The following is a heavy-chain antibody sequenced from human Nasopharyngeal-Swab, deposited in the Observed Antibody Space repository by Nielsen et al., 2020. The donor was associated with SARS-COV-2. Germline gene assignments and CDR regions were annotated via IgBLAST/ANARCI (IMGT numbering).Heavy chain of an antibody. CDR3: ARARGAYGDYYYYYYTDV. CDR1: GDSVTSSRAA. J-gene: IGHJ6*03. CDR2: TYYRSKWYN. D-gene: IGHD4-17*01. Sequence: QTHSLTCAISGDSVTSSRAAWNRIRQTPSRGREWQGRTYYRSKWYNDYAVSVKSRITINPDTSKNQFSLHLNSVTPEDTAVYYCARARGAYGDYYYYYYTDVWGKGTTVTVSS. V-gene: IGHV6-1*01.